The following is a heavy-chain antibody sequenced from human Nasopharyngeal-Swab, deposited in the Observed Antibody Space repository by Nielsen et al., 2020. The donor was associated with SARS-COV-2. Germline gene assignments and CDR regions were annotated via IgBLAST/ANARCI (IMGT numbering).Heavy chain of an antibody. CDR3: ATRPASSWHPYCFDY. V-gene: IGHV3-23*01. J-gene: IGHJ4*02. CDR2: IGAAGNT. CDR1: GFTFSNYA. D-gene: IGHD6-13*01. Sequence: GGSLRLSCAASGFTFSNYAMSWVRQAPGMGLEWVSVIGAAGNTIYADSVKGRFTISRDNSKNTVYLQMNSLRAEDTAVYYCATRPASSWHPYCFDYWGRGTLVTVSS.